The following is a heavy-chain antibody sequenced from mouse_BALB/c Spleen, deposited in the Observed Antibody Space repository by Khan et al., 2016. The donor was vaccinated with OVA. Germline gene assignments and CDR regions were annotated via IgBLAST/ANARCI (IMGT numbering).Heavy chain of an antibody. V-gene: IGHV3-2*02. CDR2: ISYSGGT. Sequence: VQLKESGPGLVKPSQSLSLTCTVTGYSITSGYAWNWIRQFPGNKLEWTGYISYSGGTSYNPSLKSRISITRDTSKNQFFLQLNSVTTEDTATYYCARGNYYWYYFDYWGQGTTLTVSS. J-gene: IGHJ2*01. CDR1: GYSITSGYA. CDR3: ARGNYYWYYFDY. D-gene: IGHD1-1*01.